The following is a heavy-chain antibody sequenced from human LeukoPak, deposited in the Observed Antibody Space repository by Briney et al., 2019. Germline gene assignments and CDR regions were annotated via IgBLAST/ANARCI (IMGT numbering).Heavy chain of an antibody. CDR3: AREVDDSSGYYDY. CDR2: ISSSGSTI. Sequence: GSLRLSFAASGFTFSSYEMNWVRQAPGKGLEWVSYISSSGSTIYYADSVKGRFTISRDNAKNSLYLQMNSLRAEDTAVYYCAREVDDSSGYYDYWGQGTLVTVSS. J-gene: IGHJ4*02. CDR1: GFTFSSYE. V-gene: IGHV3-48*03. D-gene: IGHD3-22*01.